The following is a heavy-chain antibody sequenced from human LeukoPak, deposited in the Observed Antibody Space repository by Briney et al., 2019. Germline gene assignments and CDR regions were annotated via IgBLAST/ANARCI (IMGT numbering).Heavy chain of an antibody. CDR1: GYTFTSYG. J-gene: IGHJ4*02. V-gene: IGHV1-18*01. CDR2: ISAYNGNT. D-gene: IGHD4-11*01. CDR3: ATDPVDYSNSLRY. Sequence: ASVKVSCKASGYTFTSYGISWVRQAPGQGLEWMGWISAYNGNTNYAQKLQGRVTMTTDTSTSTAYMELSSLRSEDTAVYYCATDPVDYSNSLRYWGQGTLVTVSS.